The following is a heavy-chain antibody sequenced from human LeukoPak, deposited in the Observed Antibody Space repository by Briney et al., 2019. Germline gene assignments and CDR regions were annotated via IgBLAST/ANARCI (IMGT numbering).Heavy chain of an antibody. CDR2: INHSGST. Sequence: SETLSLTCAVYGGSFSGYYWSWIRQPPGKGLEWIGEINHSGSTNYNPSLKSRVTISVDTSKNQFSLKLSSVTAADTAVYYCASRFIKKVVPAASFGYWGQGTLVTVSS. V-gene: IGHV4-34*01. CDR3: ASRFIKKVVPAASFGY. CDR1: GGSFSGYY. D-gene: IGHD2-2*01. J-gene: IGHJ4*02.